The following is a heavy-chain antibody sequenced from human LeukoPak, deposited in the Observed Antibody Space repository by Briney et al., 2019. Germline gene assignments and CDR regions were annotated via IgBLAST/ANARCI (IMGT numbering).Heavy chain of an antibody. Sequence: GGSLRLSCAASGFTFSTYEMNWVRQAPGKGLGWSSYISDRGASIYYADSVKGRFTISRDNAKNSLYLQMNSLRSEDTAVYYCARDSGYCDNINCHHFDYWGQGTLVTVSS. CDR3: ARDSGYCDNINCHHFDY. V-gene: IGHV3-48*03. J-gene: IGHJ4*02. CDR1: GFTFSTYE. CDR2: ISDRGASI. D-gene: IGHD3-22*01.